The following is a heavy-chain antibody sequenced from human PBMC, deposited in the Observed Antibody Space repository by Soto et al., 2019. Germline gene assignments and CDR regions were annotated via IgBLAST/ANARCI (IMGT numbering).Heavy chain of an antibody. Sequence: SETLSLTCTVSGGSISSGDYYWSWIRQPPGKGLEWIGYIYYSGSTYYNPSLKSRVTISVDTSKNQFSLKLSSVTAADTAVYYCARVATPNPRVGWFDPWGQGTLVTVSS. CDR1: GGSISSGDYY. CDR2: IYYSGST. J-gene: IGHJ5*02. D-gene: IGHD5-12*01. CDR3: ARVATPNPRVGWFDP. V-gene: IGHV4-30-4*01.